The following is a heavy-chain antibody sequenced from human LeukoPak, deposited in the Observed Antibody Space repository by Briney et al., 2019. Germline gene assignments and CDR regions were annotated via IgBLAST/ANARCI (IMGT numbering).Heavy chain of an antibody. J-gene: IGHJ4*02. CDR2: VNSDGSWT. V-gene: IGHV3-74*01. CDR1: GNYW. D-gene: IGHD2-2*01. Sequence: GGSLRLSCAASGNYWMHWVRQVPGKGLVWVSHVNSDGSWTSHADSVKGRFTISKDNAKNTVYLQMNNLRTEDTAVYYCVSFYETNWGRGTLVTVSS. CDR3: VSFYETN.